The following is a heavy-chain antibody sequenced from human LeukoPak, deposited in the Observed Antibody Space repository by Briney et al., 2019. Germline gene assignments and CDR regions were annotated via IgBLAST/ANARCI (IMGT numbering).Heavy chain of an antibody. J-gene: IGHJ6*02. Sequence: GRSLTLSCVASGFTFSSYGMHWVRQAPGKRLEWVAVISYDGSNKYYADSVKGRFTISRDNSKNTLYLQMNSLRAEDTAVYYCAKDAIDITQGNGMDVWGQGTTVTVSS. CDR2: ISYDGSNK. CDR3: AKDAIDITQGNGMDV. CDR1: GFTFSSYG. V-gene: IGHV3-30*18. D-gene: IGHD3-3*01.